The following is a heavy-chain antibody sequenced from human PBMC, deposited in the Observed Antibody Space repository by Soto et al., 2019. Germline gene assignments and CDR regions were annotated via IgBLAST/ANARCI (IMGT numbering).Heavy chain of an antibody. J-gene: IGHJ5*02. CDR1: GGSISSGDYY. Sequence: QVQLQESGPGLVKPSQTLSLTCTVSGGSISSGDYYWSWIRQPPGKGLEWIGYIYYSGSTYYNPSLKSRGTISVDTSKNPFSLKLSSVTAEDTAVYYCARAMVVTQNWFDPWGQGTLVTVSS. CDR3: ARAMVVTQNWFDP. D-gene: IGHD2-21*02. CDR2: IYYSGST. V-gene: IGHV4-30-4*01.